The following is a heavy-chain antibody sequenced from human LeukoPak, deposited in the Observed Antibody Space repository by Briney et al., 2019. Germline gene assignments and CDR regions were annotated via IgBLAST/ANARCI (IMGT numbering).Heavy chain of an antibody. CDR3: AIAGRELLSEIDF. V-gene: IGHV3-23*01. CDR1: GFTFSGYA. J-gene: IGHJ4*02. Sequence: GSLTLSCAASGFTFSGYAMSWVRQAPGKGLEWVSAVSVAGCSTYYAESVNGRFTISRDNSKNTLYLQMNSRRAEDTAVYYCAIAGRELLSEIDFWGQGTLGTVSS. D-gene: IGHD3-10*01. CDR2: VSVAGCST.